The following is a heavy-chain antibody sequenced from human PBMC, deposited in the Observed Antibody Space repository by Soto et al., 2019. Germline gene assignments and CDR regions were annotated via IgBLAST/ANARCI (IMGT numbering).Heavy chain of an antibody. CDR2: INAGNGNT. CDR1: GYTFTSYA. D-gene: IGHD6-19*01. CDR3: ARVGGWYVPDY. V-gene: IGHV1-3*05. J-gene: IGHJ4*02. Sequence: QVQLVQSGAEEKKPGASVKVSCKASGYTFTSYAMHWVRQAPGQRLEWMGWINAGNGNTKYSQKFQGRVSITRDTSASTAYMELSSLRSEDTAVYYCARVGGWYVPDYWGQGTLVTVSS.